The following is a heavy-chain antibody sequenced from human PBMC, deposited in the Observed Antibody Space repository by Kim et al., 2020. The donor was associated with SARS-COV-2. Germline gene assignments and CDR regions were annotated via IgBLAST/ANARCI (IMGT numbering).Heavy chain of an antibody. Sequence: GGSLRLSCAASGLTFSNYWMHWVRQGPGKGLMWVSRINTDGSTTNYAGSVKGRFTISRDTSNNTLHLQMNSLRVEDTAVYYCAIADPSMAGYIDYWGQGTLVSVSS. CDR3: AIADPSMAGYIDY. J-gene: IGHJ4*02. V-gene: IGHV3-74*01. CDR2: INTDGSTT. CDR1: GLTFSNYW. D-gene: IGHD2-21*01.